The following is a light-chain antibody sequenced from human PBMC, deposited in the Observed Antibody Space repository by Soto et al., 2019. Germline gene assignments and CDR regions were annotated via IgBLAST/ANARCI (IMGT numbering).Light chain of an antibody. CDR3: QQRSNWTLYT. V-gene: IGKV3-11*01. CDR1: QSVSSY. Sequence: EIVLTQSPATLSLSPGERATLSCRASQSVSSYLAWYQQKPGQAPRLLIYDASNRATGIPARFSGSGSGTDFTLTISNLEPEDVEVYYCQQRSNWTLYTFGQGTKLEIK. J-gene: IGKJ2*01. CDR2: DAS.